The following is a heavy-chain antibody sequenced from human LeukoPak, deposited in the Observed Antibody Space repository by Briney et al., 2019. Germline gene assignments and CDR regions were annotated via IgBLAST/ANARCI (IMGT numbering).Heavy chain of an antibody. V-gene: IGHV4-39*01. Sequence: SETLSLTCTVSGGSISSYYWSWIRQPPGKGLEWIGSIYYSGSTYYNPSLKSRVTISVDTSKNQFSLKLSSVTAADTAVYYCARARSYYDSSGYYLDYWGQGTLVTVSP. CDR3: ARARSYYDSSGYYLDY. CDR1: GGSISSYY. D-gene: IGHD3-22*01. CDR2: IYYSGST. J-gene: IGHJ4*02.